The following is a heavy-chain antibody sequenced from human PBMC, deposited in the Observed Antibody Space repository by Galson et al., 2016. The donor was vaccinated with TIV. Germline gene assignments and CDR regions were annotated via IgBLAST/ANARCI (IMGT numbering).Heavy chain of an antibody. CDR1: GFTFDDYG. CDR2: ITWNSVGI. V-gene: IGHV3-9*01. J-gene: IGHJ4*02. D-gene: IGHD2-21*02. CDR3: AKEQSCGGDCYLFDF. Sequence: SLRLSCAASGFTFDDYGMHWVRQPPGKGLEWVLGITWNSVGIDYADSVKGRFTISRDNAKNSLYLQMNSLRPDDTALYYCAKEQSCGGDCYLFDFWGQGALVTVSS.